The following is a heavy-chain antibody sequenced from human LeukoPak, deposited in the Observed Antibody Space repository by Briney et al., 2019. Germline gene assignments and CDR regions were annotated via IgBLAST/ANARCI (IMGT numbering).Heavy chain of an antibody. Sequence: ASVKVSCKASGYTFTGYYVHWVRQAPGQGLEWMGWINPNSGGTNYAQKFQGRVTMTRDTSISTAYMELSRLRSDDTAVYYCARVGTIFGVVIIWYFDLWGRGTLVTVSS. J-gene: IGHJ2*01. V-gene: IGHV1-2*02. CDR1: GYTFTGYY. D-gene: IGHD3-3*01. CDR3: ARVGTIFGVVIIWYFDL. CDR2: INPNSGGT.